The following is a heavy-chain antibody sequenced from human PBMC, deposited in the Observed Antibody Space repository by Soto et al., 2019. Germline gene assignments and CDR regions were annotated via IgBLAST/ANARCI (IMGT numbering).Heavy chain of an antibody. J-gene: IGHJ4*02. CDR2: IVAASGKT. CDR1: GFTFSRFA. CDR3: AATLDWGSYDFGGYPS. Sequence: SVKFSCKGSGFTFSRFAVQWVRQARGQGLEWIGWIVAASGKTDYSQIFQERVTITRDMSTSTAYMELSSLSSEDTAVYYCAATLDWGSYDFGGYPSWGQGTLVTVSS. D-gene: IGHD3-22*01. V-gene: IGHV1-58*01.